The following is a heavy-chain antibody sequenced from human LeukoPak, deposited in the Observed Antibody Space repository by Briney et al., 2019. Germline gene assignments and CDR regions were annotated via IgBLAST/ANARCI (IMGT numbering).Heavy chain of an antibody. J-gene: IGHJ5*02. CDR1: GFTVSSNY. V-gene: IGHV3-53*01. CDR3: ARDSFLGMGLRGGDNWFDP. CDR2: IYSGGST. Sequence: GGSLRLSCAASGFTVSSNYMSWVRQAPGKGLEWVSVIYSGGSTYYADSVKGRFTISRDNSKNTLYLQMNSLRAEDTAVYYCARDSFLGMGLRGGDNWFDPWGQGTLVTVSS. D-gene: IGHD1-26*01.